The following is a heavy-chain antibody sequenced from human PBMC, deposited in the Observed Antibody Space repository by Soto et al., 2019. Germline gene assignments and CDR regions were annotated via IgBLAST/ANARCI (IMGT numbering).Heavy chain of an antibody. D-gene: IGHD3-16*02. V-gene: IGHV4-31*03. CDR3: ARDPTPYDYVWGSYRYYYGMDV. CDR2: IYYSGST. J-gene: IGHJ6*02. Sequence: SETLSLTCTVSGGSISSGGYYWSWIRQHPGKGLEWIGYIYYSGSTYYNPSLKSRVTISVDTSKNQFSLKLSSVTAADTAVYYCARDPTPYDYVWGSYRYYYGMDVWGQGTTVTVSS. CDR1: GGSISSGGYY.